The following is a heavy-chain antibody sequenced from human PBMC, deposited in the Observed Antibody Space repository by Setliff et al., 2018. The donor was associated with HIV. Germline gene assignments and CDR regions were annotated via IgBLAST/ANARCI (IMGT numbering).Heavy chain of an antibody. D-gene: IGHD2-21*01. CDR1: GFIFKNYD. J-gene: IGHJ3*02. CDR3: AKLLGNGGNSDPFDI. CDR2: ISISGFTI. Sequence: GGSLRLSCAASGFIFKNYDMNWARQAPGKGLEWVSFISISGFTIHYGDSVKGRFTISRDNSKESLYLQMNSLTTEDTALYYCAKLLGNGGNSDPFDIWGQGTTVTVSS. V-gene: IGHV3-43*02.